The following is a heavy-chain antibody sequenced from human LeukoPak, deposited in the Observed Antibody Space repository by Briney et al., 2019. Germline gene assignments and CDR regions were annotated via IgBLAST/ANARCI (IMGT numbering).Heavy chain of an antibody. CDR2: INPSGGST. CDR3: ARDALSGYLIAYNWFDP. J-gene: IGHJ5*02. V-gene: IGHV1-46*01. CDR1: GYTFTNYY. Sequence: ASVKVSCKASGYTFTNYYMHWVRQAPGQGLEWMGTINPSGGSTSYSPKFQGRVTMTTDTSISTAYMELSRLRSDDTAVYYCARDALSGYLIAYNWFDPWGQGTLVTVSS. D-gene: IGHD3-3*01.